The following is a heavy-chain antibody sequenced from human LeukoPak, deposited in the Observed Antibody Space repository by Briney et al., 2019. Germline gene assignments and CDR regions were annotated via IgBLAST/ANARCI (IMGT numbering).Heavy chain of an antibody. CDR1: GGSITRYY. CDR2: IFSNGST. J-gene: IGHJ6*02. D-gene: IGHD2-2*02. V-gene: IGHV4-59*01. CDR3: ARAGCCSTSCYTDYYYGMDV. Sequence: SETLSLTCTVSGGSITRYYWTWIRQPPGKGLEWMGYIFSNGSTNYNPSLKSRVAILLDTFKRHFSLRLTSVSAAETAVYYCARAGCCSTSCYTDYYYGMDVWGQGTTVTVSS.